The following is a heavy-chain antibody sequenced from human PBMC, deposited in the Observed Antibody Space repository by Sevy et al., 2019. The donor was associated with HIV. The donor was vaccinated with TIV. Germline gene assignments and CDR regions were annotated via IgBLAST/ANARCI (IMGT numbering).Heavy chain of an antibody. CDR2: IYYSGDT. J-gene: IGHJ6*02. CDR3: ARWHDFSSGYYTGYYYGMDV. D-gene: IGHD3-3*01. V-gene: IGHV4-30-4*01. Sequence: SETLSLTCTVSGGSISTGDYYWSWIRQRPGKGLEWNEYIYYSGDTYYNPSLKSRVTMSVDTSKNQFSLKLSSVTVADTAVYYCARWHDFSSGYYTGYYYGMDVWGQGTTVTVSS. CDR1: GGSISTGDYY.